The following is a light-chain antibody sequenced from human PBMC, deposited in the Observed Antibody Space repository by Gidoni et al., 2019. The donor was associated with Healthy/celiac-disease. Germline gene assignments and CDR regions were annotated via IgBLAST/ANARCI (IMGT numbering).Light chain of an antibody. CDR2: DAS. J-gene: IGKJ5*01. CDR1: QGISSA. Sequence: AIQLTQSPSSLSASVGDRVTITCRASQGISSALAWYQQKPGKAPKLLIYDASSLESGVPSRFSGSGSGTDFTLTISSLQPEDFATYYCQQFNSYPLQDTFXQXTRLEIK. V-gene: IGKV1-13*02. CDR3: QQFNSYPLQDT.